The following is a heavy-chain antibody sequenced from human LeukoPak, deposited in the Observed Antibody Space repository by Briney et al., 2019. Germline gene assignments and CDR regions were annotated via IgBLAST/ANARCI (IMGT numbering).Heavy chain of an antibody. V-gene: IGHV7-4-1*02. Sequence: ASVKVSCKASGYTFTSYAMNWVRQAPGQGLEWMGWINTNTGNPTYAQGFTGRFVFSLDTSVSTAYLQISSLKAEDTAVYYCARSGRKHYYYYGMDVWGQGTTVTVSS. CDR2: INTNTGNP. J-gene: IGHJ6*02. CDR3: ARSGRKHYYYYGMDV. D-gene: IGHD1-26*01. CDR1: GYTFTSYA.